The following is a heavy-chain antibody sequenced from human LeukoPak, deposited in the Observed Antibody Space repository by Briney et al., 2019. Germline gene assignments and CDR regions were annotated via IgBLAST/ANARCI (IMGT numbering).Heavy chain of an antibody. CDR3: AKLIGWLSNFRLDY. D-gene: IGHD3-9*01. V-gene: IGHV3-23*01. Sequence: PGGSLRLSCAASGFTFSSYAMSWVRQAPGKGLEWVSAISGSGGSTYYADSVKGRFTISRDSSKNTLYLQMNSLRAEDTAVYYCAKLIGWLSNFRLDYWGQGTLVTVSS. CDR2: ISGSGGST. CDR1: GFTFSSYA. J-gene: IGHJ4*02.